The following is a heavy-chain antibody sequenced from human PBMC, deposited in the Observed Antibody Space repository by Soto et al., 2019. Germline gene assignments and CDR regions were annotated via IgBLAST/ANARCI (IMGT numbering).Heavy chain of an antibody. J-gene: IGHJ5*02. CDR1: GYTYTSYY. Sequence: ASVKVSCKASGYTYTSYYMHLVRQAPGQRLEWMGWINAGNGNTKYSQKLQGRVTITRDTSASTAYMELRSLRSDDTAVYYCARESLGYFSGGSCYGPNWFVPWRQGTLVTVS. V-gene: IGHV1-3*01. D-gene: IGHD2-15*01. CDR3: ARESLGYFSGGSCYGPNWFVP. CDR2: INAGNGNT.